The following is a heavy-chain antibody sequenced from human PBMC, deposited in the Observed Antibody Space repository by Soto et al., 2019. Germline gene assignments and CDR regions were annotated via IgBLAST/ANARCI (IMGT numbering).Heavy chain of an antibody. Sequence: QLQLQESGPGLVKPSETLSLTCTVSGGSISSSDYYWGWIRQPPGKGLEWIGNIYYSGSASYNPSLKCRDTLTVDTSNDRVSLKLSSVTAADTAVYICVGGYAWGGFDYCCQGTPVAASS. CDR3: VGGYAWGGFDY. D-gene: IGHD3-16*01. CDR1: GGSISSSDYY. V-gene: IGHV4-39*01. CDR2: IYYSGSA. J-gene: IGHJ4*02.